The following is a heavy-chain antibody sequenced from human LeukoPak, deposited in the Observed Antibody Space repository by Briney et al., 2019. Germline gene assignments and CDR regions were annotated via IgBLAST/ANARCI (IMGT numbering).Heavy chain of an antibody. J-gene: IGHJ4*02. V-gene: IGHV3-23*01. CDR2: ISGSGSIT. D-gene: IGHD6-13*01. Sequence: GGSLRLSCAASGFTFSSYVMTWVRQAPGKGLEWVSAISGSGSITEYADSVKGRFTISRDNSKNTLYLQMNSLRAEDTAVYYCAKGNLPIIAAAGLFDYWGQGTLVTVSS. CDR3: AKGNLPIIAAAGLFDY. CDR1: GFTFSSYV.